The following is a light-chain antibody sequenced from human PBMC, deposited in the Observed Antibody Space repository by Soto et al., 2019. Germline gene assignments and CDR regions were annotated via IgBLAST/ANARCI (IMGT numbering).Light chain of an antibody. V-gene: IGKV3-11*01. J-gene: IGKJ5*01. CDR3: QQRSNWPPVIT. CDR2: DAS. CDR1: QSFSSY. Sequence: EIVLTQSPATLSLSPGERATLSCRASQSFSSYLAWYQQKPGQAPRLLIYDASKRATGIPARFTGTGSRTDFPLPISSLEPEDFAVYCCQQRSNWPPVITFGQGTRLEI.